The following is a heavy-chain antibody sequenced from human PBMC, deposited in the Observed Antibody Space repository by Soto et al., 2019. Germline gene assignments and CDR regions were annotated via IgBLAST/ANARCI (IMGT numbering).Heavy chain of an antibody. D-gene: IGHD6-19*01. CDR2: TYYRSKWYN. CDR3: ARGMDIAVAGTSWFDP. J-gene: IGHJ5*02. V-gene: IGHV6-1*01. Sequence: TLSLTCAISGDSVSSNSAAWNWIRQSPSRGLEWLGRTYYRSKWYNYYAVSVKSRITINPDTSKNQFSLQLNSVAPEDTVVYYCARGMDIAVAGTSWFDPWGQGTLVTVSS. CDR1: GDSVSSNSAA.